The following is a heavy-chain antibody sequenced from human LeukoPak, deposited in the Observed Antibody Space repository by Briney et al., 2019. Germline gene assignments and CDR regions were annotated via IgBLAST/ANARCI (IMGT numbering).Heavy chain of an antibody. V-gene: IGHV1-18*01. J-gene: IGHJ4*02. Sequence: GASVQVSCKASSYSFTNYGISWVRQAPGQGLEWMGWISAYNGNPNYAQKLQGRVTMTTDTSTSTAYMELRSLRSDDTAVYYCARDCDRSGYYCYWGQGTLVTVSS. CDR3: ARDCDRSGYYCY. CDR1: SYSFTNYG. D-gene: IGHD3-22*01. CDR2: ISAYNGNP.